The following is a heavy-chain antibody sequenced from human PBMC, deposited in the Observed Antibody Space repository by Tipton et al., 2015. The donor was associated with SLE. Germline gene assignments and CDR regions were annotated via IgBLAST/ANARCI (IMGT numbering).Heavy chain of an antibody. Sequence: TLSLTCTVSGGSISSGGYYWSWIRQHPGKGLEWIGSIYYSGSTYYNPSLKSRVTISVDTSKNQFSLKLSSVTAADTAVYYCARDRRDLWRFGAHFDPWGQGTLVTVSS. D-gene: IGHD3-10*01. CDR3: ARDRRDLWRFGAHFDP. V-gene: IGHV4-39*07. J-gene: IGHJ5*02. CDR2: IYYSGST. CDR1: GGSISSGGYY.